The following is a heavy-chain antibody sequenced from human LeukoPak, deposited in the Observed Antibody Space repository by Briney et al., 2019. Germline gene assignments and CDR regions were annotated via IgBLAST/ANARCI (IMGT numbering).Heavy chain of an antibody. CDR3: ARELPREVTLDY. V-gene: IGHV3-9*01. J-gene: IGHJ4*02. CDR2: ISWNSGSI. CDR1: GFTFDDYA. D-gene: IGHD2-21*02. Sequence: GGSLRLSCAASGFTFDDYAMHWVRQAPGKGLEWVSGISWNSGSIGYADSVKGRFTISRDNAKNSLYLQMNSLRAEDTAIYYCARELPREVTLDYWGQGTLVTVSS.